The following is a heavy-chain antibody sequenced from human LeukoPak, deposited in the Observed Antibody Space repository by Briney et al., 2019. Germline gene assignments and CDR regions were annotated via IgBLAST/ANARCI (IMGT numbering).Heavy chain of an antibody. D-gene: IGHD3-22*01. V-gene: IGHV6-1*01. J-gene: IGHJ4*02. CDR3: ARSPEAYDSCGYDY. Sequence: IRQSPSRGLEWLGRTYYRSKWYTDYAVSVKSRITINPDTSKNQFSLQLNSVTPEDTALYYCARSPEAYDSCGYDYWGQGTLVTVSS. CDR2: TYYRSKWYT.